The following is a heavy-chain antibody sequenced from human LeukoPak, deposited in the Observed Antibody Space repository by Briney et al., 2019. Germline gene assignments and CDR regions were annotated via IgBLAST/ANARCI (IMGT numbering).Heavy chain of an antibody. V-gene: IGHV4-59*01. CDR2: IYYSGST. D-gene: IGHD2-2*01. J-gene: IGHJ4*02. Sequence: SETLSLTCTVSGGSISSYYWSWIRQPPRQGLEWIGYIYYSGSTNYNPSLKSRVTISVDTSKNQFSLKLSSVTAADTAVYYCARNVGEGYCSSTSCYYFDYWGQGTLVTVSS. CDR1: GGSISSYY. CDR3: ARNVGEGYCSSTSCYYFDY.